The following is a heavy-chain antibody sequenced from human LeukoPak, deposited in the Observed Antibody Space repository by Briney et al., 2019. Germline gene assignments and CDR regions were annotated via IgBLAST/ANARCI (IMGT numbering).Heavy chain of an antibody. CDR1: GFTFSSYG. CDR3: AKDPSSSWFGDYFDY. V-gene: IGHV3-23*01. J-gene: IGHJ4*02. D-gene: IGHD6-13*01. CDR2: ISGSGGST. Sequence: GGSLRLSCAASGFTFSSYGMSWVRQAPGKGLEWVPAISGSGGSTYYADSVKGRFTISRDNSKNTLYLQMNSLRAEDTAVYYCAKDPSSSWFGDYFDYWGQGTLVTVSS.